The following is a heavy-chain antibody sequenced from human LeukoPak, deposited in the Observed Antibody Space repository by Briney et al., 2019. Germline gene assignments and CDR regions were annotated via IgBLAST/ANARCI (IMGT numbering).Heavy chain of an antibody. Sequence: KPSETLSLTYVVSGDSITSGGYSGSWIRQPPGKGLEWVGYIYDSGIAFYNPSLKSRVTMSVDTSKNHFFLNLRSVTAADTAVYYCARRGGDMPARGFMDVWGKGTTVTVSS. CDR3: ARRGGDMPARGFMDV. CDR2: IYDSGIA. J-gene: IGHJ6*03. D-gene: IGHD3-16*01. CDR1: GDSITSGGYS. V-gene: IGHV4-30-4*07.